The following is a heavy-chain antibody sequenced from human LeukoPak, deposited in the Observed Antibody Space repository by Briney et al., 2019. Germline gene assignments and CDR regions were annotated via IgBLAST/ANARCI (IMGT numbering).Heavy chain of an antibody. CDR2: IYYSGSP. CDR3: ARVFGVNWFDP. J-gene: IGHJ5*02. V-gene: IGHV4-59*01. Sequence: PGGSLRLSCTVSGGSISSYYWSWIRQPPGKGLEWIGYIYYSGSPNYNPSLKSRVTISVDTSKNQFSLKLSSVTAADTAVYYCARVFGVNWFDPWGQGTLVTVSS. D-gene: IGHD3-3*01. CDR1: GGSISSYY.